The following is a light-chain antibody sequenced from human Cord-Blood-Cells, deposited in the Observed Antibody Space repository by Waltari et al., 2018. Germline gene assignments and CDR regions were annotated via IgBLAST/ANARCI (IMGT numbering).Light chain of an antibody. CDR2: HDS. CDR1: KLGDKY. Sequence: SYELTQPPSVSVSPGQTASITCSGDKLGDKYACWYQQKPGRSAALVVYHDSKRPSGIPERFAGSNYGNTATLTISGTQAMDEADYYCQAWDSSTYVFGTGTKVTVL. CDR3: QAWDSSTYV. V-gene: IGLV3-1*01. J-gene: IGLJ1*01.